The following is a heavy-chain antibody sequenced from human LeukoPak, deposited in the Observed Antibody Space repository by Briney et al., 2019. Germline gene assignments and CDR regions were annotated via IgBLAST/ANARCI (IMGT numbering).Heavy chain of an antibody. CDR3: ASRTAMVTGFDY. V-gene: IGHV3-21*01. J-gene: IGHJ4*02. Sequence: GGSLRLSCAVSAFIFSNYSVNWVRQAPGKGLEWVSSISVSSTYIYYADSVKGRFTISRDNAKNSLYLQMNSLRAEDTAVYYCASRTAMVTGFDYWGQGTLVTVSS. D-gene: IGHD5-18*01. CDR2: ISVSSTYI. CDR1: AFIFSNYS.